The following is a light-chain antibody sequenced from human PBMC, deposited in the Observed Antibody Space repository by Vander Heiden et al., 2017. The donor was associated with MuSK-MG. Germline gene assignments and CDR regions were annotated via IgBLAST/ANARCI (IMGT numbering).Light chain of an antibody. J-gene: IGKJ1*01. Sequence: DIQMTQSPSTLSASVGDRVTITCRASQSISSRLAWYQQKPGKAPKLLIYKASSLESGVPSRFSGSGSGTEFTLTISSLQPDDFATYYCQQYNSYLWTFGQGTKVDIK. V-gene: IGKV1-5*03. CDR2: KAS. CDR1: QSISSR. CDR3: QQYNSYLWT.